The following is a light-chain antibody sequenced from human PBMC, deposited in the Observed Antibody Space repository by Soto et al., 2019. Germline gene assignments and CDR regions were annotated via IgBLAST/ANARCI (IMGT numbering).Light chain of an antibody. CDR1: QSVSSSY. CDR3: QQYGSSPRT. J-gene: IGKJ1*01. V-gene: IGKV3-20*01. CDR2: GAS. Sequence: EIVLTQSPGTLSLSPGERATLSCRASQSVSSSYLAWYQQKPGQAPRLLIYGASSRATGIPDRFSGSGSGTELSLTISRLETEDFAVYYCQQYGSSPRTFGKGTKVEIK.